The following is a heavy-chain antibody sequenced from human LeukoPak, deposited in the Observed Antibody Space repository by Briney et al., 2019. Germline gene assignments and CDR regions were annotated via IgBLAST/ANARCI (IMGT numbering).Heavy chain of an antibody. CDR1: GGSIRSNY. CDR3: ARMIERRTLHFDY. D-gene: IGHD1-1*01. J-gene: IGHJ4*02. Sequence: SETLSLTCTVSGGSIRSNYWSWIRQPPGKGLEWIGYIYNSGITNYNPSLKRRVTISVATSKNQFSLKLTSVTAADTAVYYCARMIERRTLHFDYWGQGTLVTVSS. CDR2: IYNSGIT. V-gene: IGHV4-59*01.